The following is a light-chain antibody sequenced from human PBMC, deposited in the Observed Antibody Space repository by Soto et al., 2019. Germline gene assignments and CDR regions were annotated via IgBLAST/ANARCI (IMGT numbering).Light chain of an antibody. J-gene: IGKJ3*01. CDR2: DTA. Sequence: AIQLTQSPSSLSASVGDTVTITCRASQGFSSALAWYQQKPGKTPNLLIYDTASLESGVPSRFSGSGSGTDFTLPISSLQPEDFAAYYCQQFNSHPFTFGPGTKVDIK. CDR1: QGFSSA. V-gene: IGKV1-13*02. CDR3: QQFNSHPFT.